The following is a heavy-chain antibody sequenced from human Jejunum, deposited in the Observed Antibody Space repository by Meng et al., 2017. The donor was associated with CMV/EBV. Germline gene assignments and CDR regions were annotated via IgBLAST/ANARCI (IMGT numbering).Heavy chain of an antibody. V-gene: IGHV3-53*01. D-gene: IGHD3-10*01. Sequence: EVQLVESXXXXXQXXGXXRLSCAASGFTVSSNYMSWVRQAPGKGLEWVSVIYSDGNTYYADSVKGRFTISRDNSKNTLYLQMNSLRAEDTAVYYCAREGTGNFDYWGQGTLVTVSS. J-gene: IGHJ4*02. CDR3: AREGTGNFDY. CDR2: IYSDGNT. CDR1: GFTVSSNY.